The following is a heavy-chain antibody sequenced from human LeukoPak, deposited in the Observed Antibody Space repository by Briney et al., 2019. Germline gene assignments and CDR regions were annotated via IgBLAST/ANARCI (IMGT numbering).Heavy chain of an antibody. Sequence: GGSLRLSCAASGFSFSTYWMTWVRQAPGKGLEWVTDIKQDGSEIYYVDSVKGRFTISRDNSKNTVYLQMNSLRAEDTAVYYCAKGQPGGTQLPSWAPYYFDYWGQGTLVTVSS. V-gene: IGHV3-7*02. CDR2: IKQDGSEI. CDR1: GFSFSTYW. CDR3: AKGQPGGTQLPSWAPYYFDY. J-gene: IGHJ4*02. D-gene: IGHD5-18*01.